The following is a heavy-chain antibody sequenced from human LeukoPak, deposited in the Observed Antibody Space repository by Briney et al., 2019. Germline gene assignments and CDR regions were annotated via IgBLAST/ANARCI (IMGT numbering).Heavy chain of an antibody. CDR3: ARNHDSTGYPLITY. CDR1: EYIFTGYY. J-gene: IGHJ4*02. V-gene: IGHV1-2*02. Sequence: ASVRVSCKASEYIFTGYYIHWVRKAPGQGLEWMGWINPQSGGTNSAQKFQGRVTMTRDTSINTAYMELSRLTSDDTAVYYCARNHDSTGYPLITYWGQGTLVTVSS. CDR2: INPQSGGT. D-gene: IGHD3-22*01.